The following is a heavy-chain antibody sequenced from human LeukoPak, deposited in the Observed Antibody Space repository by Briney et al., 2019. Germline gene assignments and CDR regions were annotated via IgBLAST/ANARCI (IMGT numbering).Heavy chain of an antibody. V-gene: IGHV4-39*01. CDR2: IYYSGST. Sequence: PSETLSLTCTVSGGSISSSSYYWGWIRQPPGKGLEWIGSIYYSGSTYYNPSLKSRVTISVDTSKNQFSLKLTSVTAADTAIFYCARGGWQWLPHFDYWGQGTLVTVSS. D-gene: IGHD6-19*01. CDR1: GGSISSSSYY. CDR3: ARGGWQWLPHFDY. J-gene: IGHJ4*02.